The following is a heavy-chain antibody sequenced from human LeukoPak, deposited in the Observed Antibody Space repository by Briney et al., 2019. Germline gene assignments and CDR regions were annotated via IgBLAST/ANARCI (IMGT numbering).Heavy chain of an antibody. CDR1: GYTVTSYY. CDR3: ARGRGYRIAVAGSTAADVDY. Sequence: ASVKVSCKASGYTVTSYYMHWVRQAAGQGLEWMGIINPSGGSTSYAQKFQGRVTMTRDTSTSTVYMELSSLRSEDTAVYYCARGRGYRIAVAGSTAADVDYWGQGTLVTVSS. D-gene: IGHD6-19*01. CDR2: INPSGGST. J-gene: IGHJ4*02. V-gene: IGHV1-46*01.